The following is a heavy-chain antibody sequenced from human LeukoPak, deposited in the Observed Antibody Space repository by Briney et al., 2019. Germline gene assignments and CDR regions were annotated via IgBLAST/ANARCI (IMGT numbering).Heavy chain of an antibody. CDR3: ARSPDILTGENFDY. J-gene: IGHJ4*02. V-gene: IGHV1-2*02. D-gene: IGHD3-9*01. CDR2: INLNSGGT. CDR1: GYTFTGYY. Sequence: ASVRVSCKASGYTFTGYYMHWVRQAPGQGLEWMGWINLNSGGTNDAQRFQDRGTMTRDTSISTAYMELSRLRSDDTAVYYCARSPDILTGENFDYWGQGTLVTVSS.